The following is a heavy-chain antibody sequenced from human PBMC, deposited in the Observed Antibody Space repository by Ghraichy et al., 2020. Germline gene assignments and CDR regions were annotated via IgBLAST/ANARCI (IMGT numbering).Heavy chain of an antibody. Sequence: SVKVSCKASGGTFSSYAISWVRQAPGQGLEWMGGIIPIFGTANYAQKFQGRVTITTDESTSTAYMELSSLRSEDTAVYYCARGVSYSSSWYELRYWGQGTLVTVSS. D-gene: IGHD6-13*01. J-gene: IGHJ4*02. V-gene: IGHV1-69*05. CDR2: IIPIFGTA. CDR3: ARGVSYSSSWYELRY. CDR1: GGTFSSYA.